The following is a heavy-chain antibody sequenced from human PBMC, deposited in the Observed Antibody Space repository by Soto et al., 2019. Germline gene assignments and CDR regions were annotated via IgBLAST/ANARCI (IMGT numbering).Heavy chain of an antibody. J-gene: IGHJ4*02. CDR1: GKSFDNFA. V-gene: IGHV1-3*01. Sequence: QVQLVQSGAEVKKPGASVRLSCKVSGKSFDNFAVHWVRQTPGQRPEWMGRINVGDDKTKYSEKLQGRVIVSYDTSATAADMELRALSSEDTAVYYCARAKYDYIWGSYHPFDQWAQGAQVTVAS. CDR3: ARAKYDYIWGSYHPFDQ. CDR2: INVGDDKT. D-gene: IGHD3-16*02.